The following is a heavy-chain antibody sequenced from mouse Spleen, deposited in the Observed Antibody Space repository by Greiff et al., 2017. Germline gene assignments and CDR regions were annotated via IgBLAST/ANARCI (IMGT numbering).Heavy chain of an antibody. CDR1: GFNIKDYY. Sequence: VQLQQSGAELVKPGASVKFSCTASGFNIKDYYMRWVKQRTEQGLEWIGGIYPEDGATKYAPKFQGKTTITADTSANTADMKIRRVTSEDTAVDYIVRSREYFDYWGQGTAITVSA. J-gene: IGHJ2*01. V-gene: IGHV14-2*01. CDR3: VRSREYFDY. CDR2: IYPEDGAT.